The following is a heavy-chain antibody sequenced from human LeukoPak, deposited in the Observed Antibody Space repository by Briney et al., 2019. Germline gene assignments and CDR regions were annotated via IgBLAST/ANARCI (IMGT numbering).Heavy chain of an antibody. CDR1: GFTFDDYA. CDR3: AKDRSSWYDASDI. Sequence: PGGSLRLSCAASGFTFDDYAMHWVRQAPGKGLEWVSGISWNSGSIGYADSVKGRFTISRDNAKNSLYLQMNSLRAEDMALYYCAKDRSSWYDASDIWGQGTMVTVSS. V-gene: IGHV3-9*03. D-gene: IGHD6-13*01. J-gene: IGHJ3*02. CDR2: ISWNSGSI.